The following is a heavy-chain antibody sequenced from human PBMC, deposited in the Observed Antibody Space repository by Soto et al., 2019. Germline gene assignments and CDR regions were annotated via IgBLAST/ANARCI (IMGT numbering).Heavy chain of an antibody. CDR3: ASGPGTSWHYYFEY. CDR2: ISANNGKA. D-gene: IGHD2-2*01. CDR1: GYSFDSYG. V-gene: IGHV1-18*01. Sequence: QIHLVQSGGEVRKPGASVKVSCKASGYSFDSYGITWVRQAPGQGLEWMGWISANNGKADFAQKFQGRHTVTIDTSTSSSDMELRSLRPNDTAVYYCASGPGTSWHYYFEYWGQGTQVTV. J-gene: IGHJ4*02.